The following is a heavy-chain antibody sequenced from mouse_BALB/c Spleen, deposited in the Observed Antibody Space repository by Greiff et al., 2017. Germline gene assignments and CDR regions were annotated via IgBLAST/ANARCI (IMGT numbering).Heavy chain of an antibody. D-gene: IGHD1-1*02. CDR3: TRRGGPYAMDY. CDR1: GYTFTSYW. CDR2: IYPGSGST. V-gene: IGHV1S22*01. Sequence: LQQPGSELVRPGASVKLSCKASGYTFTSYWMHWVKQRPGQGLEWIGNIYPGSGSTNYDEKFKSKATLTVDTSSSTAYMQLSSLTSEDSAVYYCTRRGGPYAMDYWGQGTSVTVSS. J-gene: IGHJ4*01.